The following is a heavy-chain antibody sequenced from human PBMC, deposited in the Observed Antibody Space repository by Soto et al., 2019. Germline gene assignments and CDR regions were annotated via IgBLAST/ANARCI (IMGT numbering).Heavy chain of an antibody. CDR3: TPIHGDYTNSNY. V-gene: IGHV3-23*01. CDR2: IIGSGGST. Sequence: GGALRVSCSTPGFIFINYALSWVRQAPGKGLEWVSAIIGSGGSTYYADSVKGRFTISRDNSKNTLYLQMNSLRAEDTAVYYCTPIHGDYTNSNYWGQGTLVTVSS. CDR1: GFIFINYA. D-gene: IGHD4-17*01. J-gene: IGHJ4*02.